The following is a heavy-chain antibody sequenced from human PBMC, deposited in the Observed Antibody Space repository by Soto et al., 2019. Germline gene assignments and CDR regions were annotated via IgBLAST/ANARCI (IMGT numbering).Heavy chain of an antibody. CDR2: IRNKANSYTT. J-gene: IGHJ4*02. Sequence: SLRLSCAASGFTFIDHYMDWVRQAPGKGLEWIGRIRNKANSYTTEYAASVRGRFTISRDDSKNSLYLQMSSLNTEDTAVYYCARALDYSSSWYEKLAFDYWGQGTLVTVSS. CDR1: GFTFIDHY. D-gene: IGHD6-13*01. V-gene: IGHV3-72*01. CDR3: ARALDYSSSWYEKLAFDY.